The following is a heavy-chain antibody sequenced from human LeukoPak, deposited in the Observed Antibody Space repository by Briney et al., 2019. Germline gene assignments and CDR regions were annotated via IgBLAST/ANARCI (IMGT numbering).Heavy chain of an antibody. Sequence: GASVKVSCKVSGYTLTELSMHWVRQAPGKGLEWMGGFDPEDGETIYAQKFQGRVTMTRDTSISTAYMELSRLRSDDTAVYYCARDYGNYYDSSGYPWGQGTLVTVSS. CDR1: GYTLTELS. D-gene: IGHD3-22*01. CDR2: FDPEDGET. J-gene: IGHJ5*02. V-gene: IGHV1-24*01. CDR3: ARDYGNYYDSSGYP.